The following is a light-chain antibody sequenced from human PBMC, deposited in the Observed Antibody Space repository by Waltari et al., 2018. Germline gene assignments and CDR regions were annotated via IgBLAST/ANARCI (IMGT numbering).Light chain of an antibody. V-gene: IGKV4-1*01. CDR1: QSLFYSSNNKNY. Sequence: DIVMTQSPDSLAVSLAERATINCKSSQSLFYSSNNKNYLAWYQQKPGQPPKLIIHWASTRESGVPDRFSGSGSGTDFTLTISSLQAEDVALYYCQQYYSPPWTFGQGTKV. J-gene: IGKJ1*01. CDR2: WAS. CDR3: QQYYSPPWT.